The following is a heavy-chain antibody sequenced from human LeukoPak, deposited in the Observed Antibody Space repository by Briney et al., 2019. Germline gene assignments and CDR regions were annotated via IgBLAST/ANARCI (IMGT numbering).Heavy chain of an antibody. D-gene: IGHD1-26*01. CDR2: IYSGGST. J-gene: IGHJ4*02. Sequence: GGSLRLSCAASGFSVSNNYMSWVRQAPGKGLEWVSSIYSGGSTYYEDSVKGRFTISRDNSKNTLYLQMNNLRVEDTAVYYCASMGRWAAESPLDYWGQGTLVIVSS. CDR1: GFSVSNNY. CDR3: ASMGRWAAESPLDY. V-gene: IGHV3-53*01.